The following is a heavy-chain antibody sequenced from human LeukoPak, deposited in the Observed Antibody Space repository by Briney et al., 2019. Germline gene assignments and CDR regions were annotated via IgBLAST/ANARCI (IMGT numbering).Heavy chain of an antibody. J-gene: IGHJ6*03. D-gene: IGHD3-22*01. V-gene: IGHV4-34*01. CDR1: GGSFSGYY. Sequence: SETLSLTCVVYGGSFSGYYWTWIRQAPGKGLEWIGEINPSGRISYNPSLKSRLTISVDASKNQFSLNLRSLTAADTAVYYCARGRQEVSMIVVVMTAVSYYLDVWDKGTTVTVS. CDR3: ARGRQEVSMIVVVMTAVSYYLDV. CDR2: INPSGRI.